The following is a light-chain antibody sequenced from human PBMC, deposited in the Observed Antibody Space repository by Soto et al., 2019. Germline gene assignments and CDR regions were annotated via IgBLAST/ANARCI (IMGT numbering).Light chain of an antibody. CDR2: WAS. Sequence: DIVMTQSPDSLAVSLGERATINCKSSQSVLYSSNNKNYLAWYQQKPGQPPKVLIYWASTRESGVPDRFSGSGSGTDFTLTISRLQAEDVAVYYCQQYYSTLWTFGQGTKVEIK. CDR3: QQYYSTLWT. J-gene: IGKJ1*01. CDR1: QSVLYSSNNKNY. V-gene: IGKV4-1*01.